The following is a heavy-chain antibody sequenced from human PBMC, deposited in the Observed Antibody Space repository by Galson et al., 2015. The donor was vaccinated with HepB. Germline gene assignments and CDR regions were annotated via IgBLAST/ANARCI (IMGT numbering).Heavy chain of an antibody. CDR2: IIPIFGTA. J-gene: IGHJ2*01. CDR3: ARRQWLGYWYFDL. CDR1: GGTFSSYA. Sequence: SVKVSCKASGGTFSSYAISWVRQAPGQGLEWMGGIIPIFGTANYAQKFQGRVTITADKSTSTAYMELSSLRSEDTAVYYCARRQWLGYWYFDLWGRGTLVTVSS. D-gene: IGHD6-19*01. V-gene: IGHV1-69*06.